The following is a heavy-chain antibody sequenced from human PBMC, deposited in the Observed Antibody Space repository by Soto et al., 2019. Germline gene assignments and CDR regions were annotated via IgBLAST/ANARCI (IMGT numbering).Heavy chain of an antibody. CDR1: GGTFGNHA. CDR2: IIPVLGVR. D-gene: IGHD5-18*01. CDR3: AREAGYTYGYVFDY. J-gene: IGHJ4*02. Sequence: QVQLVQSGAEVKKPGSSVKVSCKASGGTFGNHAISWVRQAPGQGLEWLGGIIPVLGVRDNAQNFQGRVTITADASTSTAYLELSSLRSEDTALYYCAREAGYTYGYVFDYWGQGTLVTVSS. V-gene: IGHV1-69*01.